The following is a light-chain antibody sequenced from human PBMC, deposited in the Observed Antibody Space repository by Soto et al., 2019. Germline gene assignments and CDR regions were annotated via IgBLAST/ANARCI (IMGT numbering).Light chain of an antibody. CDR2: AAS. J-gene: IGKJ4*02. Sequence: DIQMTQSPSSLSASVGDRVTITCRASQGISNYLAWYQQKPGKVPKLLIYAASTLQSGVPSRFSGSGSGTDFTLTISSLQPEDVSTYYCQTYNSAPQLTFGGGTKVEIK. CDR3: QTYNSAPQLT. CDR1: QGISNY. V-gene: IGKV1-27*01.